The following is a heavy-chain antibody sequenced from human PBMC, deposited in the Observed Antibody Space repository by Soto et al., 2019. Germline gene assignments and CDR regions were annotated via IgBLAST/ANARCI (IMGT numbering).Heavy chain of an antibody. D-gene: IGHD3-10*01. CDR2: IIPIFDTP. V-gene: IGHV1-69*06. CDR1: GGIFSSFT. J-gene: IGHJ6*02. CDR3: ATHGATTLARGAMKHYYYVMDV. Sequence: SVKVSCKASGGIFSSFTISWVRQAPGQGLEWLGGIIPIFDTPTYEKNFQGRVTITADKSTNTVYMELSSLRSEDTAVYYCATHGATTLARGAMKHYYYVMDVWGQGTTVTVSS.